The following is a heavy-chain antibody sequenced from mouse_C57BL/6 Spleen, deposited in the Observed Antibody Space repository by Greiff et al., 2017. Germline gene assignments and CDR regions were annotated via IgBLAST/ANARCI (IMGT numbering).Heavy chain of an antibody. CDR3: ARHYGSSPYFDY. D-gene: IGHD1-1*01. CDR2: IDPSDSYT. V-gene: IGHV1-50*01. J-gene: IGHJ2*01. Sequence: QVQLQQPGAELVKPGASVKLSCKASGYTFTSYWMQWVKQRPGQGLEWIGEIDPSDSYTNYNQKFKGKATLTVDTSSSTPYMQLSSLTSEDSAVYYCARHYGSSPYFDYWGQGTTLTVSS. CDR1: GYTFTSYW.